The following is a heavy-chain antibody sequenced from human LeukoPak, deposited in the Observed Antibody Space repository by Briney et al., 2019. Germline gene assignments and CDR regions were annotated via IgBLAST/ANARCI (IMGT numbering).Heavy chain of an antibody. V-gene: IGHV1-18*01. D-gene: IGHD6-13*01. J-gene: IGHJ4*02. CDR3: ARDYGQQLVTFDY. Sequence: GASVKVSCKASGGTFSSYAISWVRQAPGQGLEWMGWISAYNGNTNYAQKLQGRVTMATDTSTSTAYMELRSLRSDDTAVYYCARDYGQQLVTFDYWGQGTLVTVSS. CDR1: GGTFSSYA. CDR2: ISAYNGNT.